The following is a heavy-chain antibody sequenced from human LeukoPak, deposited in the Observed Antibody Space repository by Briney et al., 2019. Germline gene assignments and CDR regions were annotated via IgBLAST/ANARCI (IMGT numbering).Heavy chain of an antibody. CDR1: GFSLSTYW. D-gene: IGHD2-2*01. CDR3: ARAYAAAAIGNAFDI. Sequence: GGSLRLSCAASGFSLSTYWMHWVRQAPGKGLVWVSRINLDGSAPTHADSVKGRFTISRDNSKNTLYLQMNSLRAEDTAVYYCARAYAAAAIGNAFDIWGQGTMVTVSS. J-gene: IGHJ3*02. V-gene: IGHV3-74*01. CDR2: INLDGSAP.